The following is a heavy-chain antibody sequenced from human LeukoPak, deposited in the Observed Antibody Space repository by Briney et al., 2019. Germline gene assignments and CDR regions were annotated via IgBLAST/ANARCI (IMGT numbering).Heavy chain of an antibody. Sequence: SETLSLTCTVSGGSISSSSYYWGWIRQPPGKGLEWIGSIYYSGSTYYNPSLKSRVTISVDTSKNQFSLKLSSVTAADTAVYYSAREVVTALVTGWFDPWGQGTLVTVSS. CDR1: GGSISSSSYY. J-gene: IGHJ5*02. V-gene: IGHV4-39*07. CDR3: AREVVTALVTGWFDP. CDR2: IYYSGST. D-gene: IGHD2-21*02.